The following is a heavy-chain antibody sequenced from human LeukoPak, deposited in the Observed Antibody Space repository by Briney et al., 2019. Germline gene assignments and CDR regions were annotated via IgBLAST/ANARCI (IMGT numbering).Heavy chain of an antibody. D-gene: IGHD2-15*01. CDR3: AKDRYCSGGSCYSGAFDI. Sequence: GGSLRLSCAASGFTFDDYAMHWVRQAPGKGLEWVSAISGSGGSTYYADSVKGRFTISRDNSKNTLYLQMNSLRAEDTAVYYCAKDRYCSGGSCYSGAFDIWGQGTMVTVSS. CDR2: ISGSGGST. CDR1: GFTFDDYA. V-gene: IGHV3-23*01. J-gene: IGHJ3*02.